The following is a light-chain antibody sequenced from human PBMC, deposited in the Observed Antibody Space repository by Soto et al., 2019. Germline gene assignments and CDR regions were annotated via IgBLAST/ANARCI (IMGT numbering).Light chain of an antibody. CDR2: SAS. CDR3: QQYYVWPPT. V-gene: IGKV3-15*01. Sequence: EIVVTQSPATLSVSPGESAALSCRASQSISTHLAWYQQRPGQSPRLLISSASSRVTGFSARFSGSGSGTEFTLTISSLQSEDFAVYHCQQYYVWPPTFAQGTKIEI. J-gene: IGKJ1*01. CDR1: QSISTH.